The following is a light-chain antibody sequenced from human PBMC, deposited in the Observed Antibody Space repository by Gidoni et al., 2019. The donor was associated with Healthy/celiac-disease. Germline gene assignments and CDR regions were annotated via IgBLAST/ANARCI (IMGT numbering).Light chain of an antibody. CDR3: QQYNNWPQT. CDR2: GAS. Sequence: EIVMTQSPATLSVSPGERATISCRASHSVSSNLAWYQQKHGQAPRLLIYGASPRPTGIPARFRGSGSGTEFTLTISSLQSEDFAVYYCQQYNNWPQTFGQGTKVEIK. CDR1: HSVSSN. J-gene: IGKJ1*01. V-gene: IGKV3-15*01.